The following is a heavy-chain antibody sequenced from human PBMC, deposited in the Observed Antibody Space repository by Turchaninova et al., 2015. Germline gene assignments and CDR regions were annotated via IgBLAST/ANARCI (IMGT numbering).Heavy chain of an antibody. D-gene: IGHD6-19*01. J-gene: IGHJ4*02. Sequence: QVQLVESGGGVVQPGRALSVSGSASGFPFSSAAMHWVRHAPGNGLEWVSLISYEGSNRYYADSVKDRFTISRDNSKNTLYLQMNSLRAEDTAVYYCARGVAVAGHFDYWGQGTLVTVSS. CDR2: ISYEGSNR. CDR3: ARGVAVAGHFDY. CDR1: GFPFSSAA. V-gene: IGHV3-30*04.